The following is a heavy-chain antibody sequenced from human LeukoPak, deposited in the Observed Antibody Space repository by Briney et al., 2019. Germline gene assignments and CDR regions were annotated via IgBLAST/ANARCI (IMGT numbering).Heavy chain of an antibody. V-gene: IGHV1-8*03. Sequence: ASVKVSCTASGYTFTSYDINGVRQATGQGLEWMGWMNPNSGNTGYAQKFQGRVTITRNTSISTAYMELSSLRSEDTAVYYCARGEAVAGTGDYWGQGTLVTVSS. CDR2: MNPNSGNT. CDR1: GYTFTSYD. CDR3: ARGEAVAGTGDY. D-gene: IGHD6-19*01. J-gene: IGHJ4*02.